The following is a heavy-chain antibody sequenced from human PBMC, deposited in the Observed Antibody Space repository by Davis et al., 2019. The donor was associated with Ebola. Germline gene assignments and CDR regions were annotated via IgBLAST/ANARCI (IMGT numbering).Heavy chain of an antibody. Sequence: GESLKISCAASGFTFSSYWMSWVRQAPGKGLEWVSYISSSGRPIYYADSVKGRFTISRDNAKNSLYLQMNSLRAEDTAVYYCARDAVWFGELRAEYYYGMDVWGQGTTVTVSS. V-gene: IGHV3-48*04. CDR2: ISSSGRPI. CDR1: GFTFSSYW. J-gene: IGHJ6*02. CDR3: ARDAVWFGELRAEYYYGMDV. D-gene: IGHD3-10*01.